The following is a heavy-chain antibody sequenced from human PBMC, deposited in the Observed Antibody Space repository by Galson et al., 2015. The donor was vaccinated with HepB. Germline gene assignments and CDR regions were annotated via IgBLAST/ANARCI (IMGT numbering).Heavy chain of an antibody. D-gene: IGHD1-26*01. Sequence: SLRLSCAVSGFTVSTYYISWVRQSQGKGLEWVSVIYAGGSIYYADSVKGRFTISRDNSKNTVYLQMDSLRAEDTAVYYCARDRVGKGLDYWGQGTLVSVSS. J-gene: IGHJ4*02. V-gene: IGHV3-66*01. CDR2: IYAGGSI. CDR1: GFTVSTYY. CDR3: ARDRVGKGLDY.